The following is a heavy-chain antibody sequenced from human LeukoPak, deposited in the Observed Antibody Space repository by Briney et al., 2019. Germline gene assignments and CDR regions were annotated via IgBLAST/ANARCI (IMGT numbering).Heavy chain of an antibody. D-gene: IGHD3-9*01. Sequence: PGGSLRLSCAASGFTFSSYEMNWVRQAPGKGLEWVSYISSSGSTIYYADSVKGRFTISRDNAKNSLYLQMNSLRAEDTAVYYCARVAYDILTGQMNYYYYAMDVWGLGTTVTVSS. CDR1: GFTFSSYE. V-gene: IGHV3-48*03. CDR3: ARVAYDILTGQMNYYYYAMDV. CDR2: ISSSGSTI. J-gene: IGHJ6*02.